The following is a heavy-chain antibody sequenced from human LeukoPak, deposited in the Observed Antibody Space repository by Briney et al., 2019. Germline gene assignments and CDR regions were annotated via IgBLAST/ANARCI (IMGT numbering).Heavy chain of an antibody. CDR2: IYYSGST. J-gene: IGHJ5*02. Sequence: SETLSLTCSVSGGSISSYYWSWIRQPPGKGLEWIGYIYYSGSTNYNPSLKSRVTISVDTSKNQFSLKLSSVTAAETAVYYCARNDYSNYYLPFFDPWGQGTLVAVSS. CDR1: GGSISSYY. CDR3: ARNDYSNYYLPFFDP. D-gene: IGHD4-11*01. V-gene: IGHV4-59*01.